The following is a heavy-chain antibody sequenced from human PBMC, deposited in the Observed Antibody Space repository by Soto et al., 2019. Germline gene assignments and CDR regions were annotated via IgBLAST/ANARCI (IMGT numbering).Heavy chain of an antibody. V-gene: IGHV1-18*01. CDR2: ISTYNGNT. Sequence: QVQLVQSGAEVKKPGASVKVSCKASGYTFITYGASWVRQAPGQGLDWLGWISTYNGNTRYAERLKGRVTMTTDTTTNTAYMELRNLRSDDTAVYYCARGPTDYYDNSANYFLDYWGQGTLVTVSS. D-gene: IGHD3-22*01. J-gene: IGHJ4*02. CDR3: ARGPTDYYDNSANYFLDY. CDR1: GYTFITYG.